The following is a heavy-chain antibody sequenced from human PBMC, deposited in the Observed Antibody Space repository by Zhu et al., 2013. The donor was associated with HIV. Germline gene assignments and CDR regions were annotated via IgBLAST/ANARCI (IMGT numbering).Heavy chain of an antibody. CDR3: ARVYGAFTIFGLLMGYLDL. Sequence: QVQLQESGPGLVKPSETLSLTCTVSGYSISSGYYWGWIRQPPGRGLEWIGSIYHSGSTYYNSSLKSRVSISVDTSKNQFSLNLNSVTAADTAVYYCARVYGAFTIFGLLMGYLDLWGRGTLVHCLL. CDR1: GYSISSGYY. CDR2: IYHSGST. V-gene: IGHV4-38-2*02. D-gene: IGHD3-3*01. J-gene: IGHJ2*01.